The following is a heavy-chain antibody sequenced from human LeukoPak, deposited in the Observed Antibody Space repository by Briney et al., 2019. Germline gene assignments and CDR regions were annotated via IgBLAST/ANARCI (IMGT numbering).Heavy chain of an antibody. V-gene: IGHV3-15*01. CDR1: GFTFSNAW. CDR3: TVGDCPVY. CDR2: IKPKSAGGTT. J-gene: IGHJ4*02. D-gene: IGHD2-21*02. Sequence: GGSLRLSCAASGFTFSNAWMTWVRQAPGKGLEWVGRIKPKSAGGTTDYAAPVKGRFTISRDDSKNTLYLQMNSLKTEDTAVYYCTVGDCPVYWGQGTLVTVSS.